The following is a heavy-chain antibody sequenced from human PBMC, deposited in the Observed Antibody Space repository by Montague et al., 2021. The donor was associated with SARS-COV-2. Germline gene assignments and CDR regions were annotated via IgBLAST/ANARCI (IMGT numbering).Heavy chain of an antibody. CDR2: TYHRSKWYN. J-gene: IGHJ4*02. D-gene: IGHD1-26*01. CDR3: ARTSASSDY. V-gene: IGHV6-1*01. CDR1: GDSVSSNIAT. Sequence: CAISGDSVSSNIATWNWIRQSPSRGLEWLGRTYHRSKWYNDYAESVKSRITIDPDTSKHQFSLHLNSVTPEDTAVCYCARTSASSDYWGQGTLVTVSS.